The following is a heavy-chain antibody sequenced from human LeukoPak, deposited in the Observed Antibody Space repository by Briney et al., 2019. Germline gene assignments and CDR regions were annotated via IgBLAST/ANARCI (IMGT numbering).Heavy chain of an antibody. V-gene: IGHV3-7*03. J-gene: IGHJ5*02. D-gene: IGHD3-10*01. CDR2: ISHNGNVN. CDR1: GFTFSSYW. Sequence: PVGSLRLSCAASGFTFSSYWMNWARQAPGKGLEWVASISHNGNVNYYVDSVKGRFTISRDNAKNSLYLQMSNLRAEDTAVYYCARALIGEAYNTWGQGTLVTVSS. CDR3: ARALIGEAYNT.